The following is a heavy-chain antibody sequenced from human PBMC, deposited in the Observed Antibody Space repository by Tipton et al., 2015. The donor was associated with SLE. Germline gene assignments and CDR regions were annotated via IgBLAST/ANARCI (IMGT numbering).Heavy chain of an antibody. Sequence: TLSLTCAVSGGSISSNNWWSWVRQPPGKGLEWIGDIDHSGSTNHNPSLKSRVTISVDKSKNQFSLKLSSVTAADTAVYYCAREAVMVRGVSDAFDIWGQGTMVTVSS. CDR2: IDHSGST. V-gene: IGHV4-4*02. CDR3: AREAVMVRGVSDAFDI. D-gene: IGHD3-10*01. J-gene: IGHJ3*02. CDR1: GGSISSNNW.